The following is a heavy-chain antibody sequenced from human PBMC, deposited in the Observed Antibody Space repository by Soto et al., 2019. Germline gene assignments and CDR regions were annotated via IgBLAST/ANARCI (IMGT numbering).Heavy chain of an antibody. Sequence: GGSLRLSCAVSGGIFSDYGMHWVRQAPGKGLEWLAIIINNGIIKYYADSVEGRFTISRDNSKNTVYLQMNSLRAEDTAVNYCAKDLVVAATHYYYNGMDVWGQGTTVTVSS. CDR1: GGIFSDYG. CDR2: IINNGIIK. J-gene: IGHJ6*02. D-gene: IGHD2-15*01. V-gene: IGHV3-30*02. CDR3: AKDLVVAATHYYYNGMDV.